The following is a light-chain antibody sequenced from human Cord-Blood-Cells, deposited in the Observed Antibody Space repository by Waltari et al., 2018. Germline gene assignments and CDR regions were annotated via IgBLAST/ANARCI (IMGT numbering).Light chain of an antibody. CDR2: GAS. CDR3: QQYGSSPPYT. J-gene: IGKJ2*01. V-gene: IGKV3-20*01. CDR1: QSVSSSY. Sequence: SQSVSSSYLAWYQQKPGQAPRRLIYGASSRATGIPDRFSGSGSGTDFTLTISRLEPEDFAGYYCQQYGSSPPYTFGQGTKLEIK.